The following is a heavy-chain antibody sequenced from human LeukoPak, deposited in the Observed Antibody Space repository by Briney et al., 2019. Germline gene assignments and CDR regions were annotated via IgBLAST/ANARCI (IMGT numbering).Heavy chain of an antibody. D-gene: IGHD1-7*01. V-gene: IGHV1-18*01. Sequence: ASVKVSCKASGYTFTSYSISWVRQAPGQGLEWMGWIRPSNGNTNYAQKLQDRVTMTTDTSTRTVYMELRSLKSDDTAVYYCARDSGWELQQDYFDYWGQGTLVTVSS. J-gene: IGHJ4*02. CDR3: ARDSGWELQQDYFDY. CDR1: GYTFTSYS. CDR2: IRPSNGNT.